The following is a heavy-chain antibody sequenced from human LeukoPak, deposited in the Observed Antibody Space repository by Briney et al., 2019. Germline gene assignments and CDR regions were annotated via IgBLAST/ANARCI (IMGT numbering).Heavy chain of an antibody. CDR1: GGSITNNNYY. J-gene: IGHJ1*01. Sequence: SETPSLTCTVSGGSITNNNYYWSWIRQPPGKGLEWSGYISYSGTTFYNPSLKSRVNISLDTSKNQFSLKLRSVTAADTAVYYCASSTTAVTRFVKYWGQGTLVSVSS. CDR2: ISYSGTT. CDR3: ASSTTAVTRFVKY. V-gene: IGHV4-30-4*01. D-gene: IGHD4-23*01.